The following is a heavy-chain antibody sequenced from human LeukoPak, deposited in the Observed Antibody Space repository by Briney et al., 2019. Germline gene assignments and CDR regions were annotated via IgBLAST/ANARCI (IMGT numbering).Heavy chain of an antibody. CDR3: ARRANWFDP. J-gene: IGHJ5*02. V-gene: IGHV4-59*01. Sequence: SETLSLTCTVSGGSISSYYWSWIRQPPGKGLEWIGYIYYSGSTNYNPSLKSRVTISVDTSKNQFSLKLSSVTAADTAVYYCARRANWFDPWGQGTLVTVSS. CDR1: GGSISSYY. CDR2: IYYSGST.